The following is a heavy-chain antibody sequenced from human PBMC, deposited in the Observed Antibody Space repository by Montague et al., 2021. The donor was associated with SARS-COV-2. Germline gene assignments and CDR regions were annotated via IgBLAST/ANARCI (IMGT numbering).Heavy chain of an antibody. D-gene: IGHD2-15*01. V-gene: IGHV6-1*01. CDR1: GDSVSTNSGT. Sequence: CAISGDSVSTNSGTWNWVRLSPSRGLEWLGRTYYRSEWYSDYSVSVESRISINPDTSKNQFSLQLNSVTPEDTAVYYCARAERESCGDGNCYQYFFNYWGQGTLVTVSS. CDR2: TYYRSEWYS. CDR3: ARAERESCGDGNCYQYFFNY. J-gene: IGHJ4*02.